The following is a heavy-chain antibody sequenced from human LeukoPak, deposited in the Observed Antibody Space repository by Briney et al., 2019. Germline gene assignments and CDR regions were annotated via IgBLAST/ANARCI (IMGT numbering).Heavy chain of an antibody. D-gene: IGHD4-23*01. V-gene: IGHV4-30-2*01. CDR2: IYHRGST. CDR3: ARDYGGPDWYFDL. CDR1: GGSINSGGYY. Sequence: SETLSLTCTVSGGSINSGGYYWSWIRQPPGKGLEWIGYIYHRGSTYYNPYYNPSLRSRVTISVDRSKNQFSLKLSSVTAADTAVYYCARDYGGPDWYFDLWGRGTLVTVSS. J-gene: IGHJ2*01.